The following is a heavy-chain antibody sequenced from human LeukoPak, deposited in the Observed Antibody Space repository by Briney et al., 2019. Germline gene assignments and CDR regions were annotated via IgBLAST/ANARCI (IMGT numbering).Heavy chain of an antibody. CDR1: GGTFSSYA. V-gene: IGHV1-69*05. J-gene: IGHJ6*03. Sequence: SVKVSCKASGGTFSSYAISWVRQAPGQGLEWMGGIIPIFGTANYAQKFQGRVTITTDESTSTAYMELSSLRSEDTAVYYCARGRKTASIYYYYMDVWGKGTTVTVSS. CDR3: ARGRKTASIYYYYMDV. D-gene: IGHD1-14*01. CDR2: IIPIFGTA.